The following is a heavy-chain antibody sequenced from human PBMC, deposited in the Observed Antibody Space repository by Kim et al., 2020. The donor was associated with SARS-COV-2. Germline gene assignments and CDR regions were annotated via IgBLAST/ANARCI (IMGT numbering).Heavy chain of an antibody. V-gene: IGHV3-21*01. D-gene: IGHD6-6*01. CDR1: GFTFSSYS. CDR3: AREPITARRKMDV. J-gene: IGHJ6*02. CDR2: ISSGSSYI. Sequence: GGSLRLSCAASGFTFSSYSMNWVRQAPGKGLEWVSSISSGSSYIYYADSVKGRFTISRDNAKNSLYLQMNSLRAEDTAVYYCAREPITARRKMDVWGQGTTVTVSS.